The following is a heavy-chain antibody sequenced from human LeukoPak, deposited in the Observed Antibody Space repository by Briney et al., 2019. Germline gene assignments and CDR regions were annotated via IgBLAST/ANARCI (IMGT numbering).Heavy chain of an antibody. CDR2: INPNSGGT. CDR3: ARGNPSVASAPGGGRDNWFDP. Sequence: ASVKVSCKASGYTFAAYYMHWVRQAPGQGLEWMGWINPNSGGTNYAQKFQGRVTMTRDTSISTGYMELSRLKSDDTAVYYCARGNPSVASAPGGGRDNWFDPWGRGTLVTVSS. V-gene: IGHV1-2*02. CDR1: GYTFAAYY. J-gene: IGHJ5*02. D-gene: IGHD4-23*01.